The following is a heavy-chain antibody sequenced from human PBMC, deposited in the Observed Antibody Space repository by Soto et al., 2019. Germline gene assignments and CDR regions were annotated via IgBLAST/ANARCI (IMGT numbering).Heavy chain of an antibody. J-gene: IGHJ6*02. CDR2: IIPIFGTA. Sequence: QVQLVQSGAEVKKPGSSVKVSCKASGGTFSSYAISWVRQAPGQGLEWMGGIIPIFGTANYAQKFQGRVTITTDESTSKAYMELSSLRSEDTAVYYCARAPDCSGGRCYSPDYYYYYGMDVWGQGTTVTVSS. D-gene: IGHD2-15*01. V-gene: IGHV1-69*01. CDR3: ARAPDCSGGRCYSPDYYYYYGMDV. CDR1: GGTFSSYA.